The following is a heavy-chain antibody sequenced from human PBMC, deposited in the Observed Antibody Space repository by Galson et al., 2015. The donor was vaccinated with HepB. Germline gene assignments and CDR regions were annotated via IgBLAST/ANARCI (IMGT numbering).Heavy chain of an antibody. V-gene: IGHV5-51*03. D-gene: IGHD3-16*01. J-gene: IGHJ4*02. CDR3: ARGDEEYGGTYYFDY. CDR2: IYPGDSDT. Sequence: QSGAEVKKPGESLKISCKGSGYSFSSYWIGWVRQMPGKGLEWMGIIYPGDSDTRYSPSFQGQVTISADKSISTAYLQWSSLKASDTAMYYCARGDEEYGGTYYFDYWGQGTLVTVSS. CDR1: GYSFSSYW.